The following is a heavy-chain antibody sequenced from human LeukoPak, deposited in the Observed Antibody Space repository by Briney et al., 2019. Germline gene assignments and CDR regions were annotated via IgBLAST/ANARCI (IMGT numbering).Heavy chain of an antibody. D-gene: IGHD6-6*01. J-gene: IGHJ4*02. CDR3: AKKHSGSSFYFEY. V-gene: IGHV3-30*02. Sequence: GGSLRLSCAASGFTFSTYDMHWVRQAPGKGLEWVAFIRYDGRNEYYADSVKGRFAISRDNAKNTLYLQMNSLRPEDTAVYYCAKKHSGSSFYFEYWGQGTRVTVSS. CDR1: GFTFSTYD. CDR2: IRYDGRNE.